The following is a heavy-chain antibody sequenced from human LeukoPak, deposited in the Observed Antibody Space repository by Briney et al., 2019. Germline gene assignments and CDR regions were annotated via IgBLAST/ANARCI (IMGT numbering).Heavy chain of an antibody. CDR1: GFTVSRYW. CDR2: INVEGNYI. V-gene: IGHV3-74*01. J-gene: IGHJ4*02. Sequence: AGKSLRLSCAASGFTVSRYWMHWVRQAPEKGLVWVARINVEGNYIDYAESVKGRFTISRDSAKNTLYLQMNSVRAEDTAVYSCARDLTGPYDQWGQGTLVTVSS. D-gene: IGHD3-22*01. CDR3: ARDLTGPYDQ.